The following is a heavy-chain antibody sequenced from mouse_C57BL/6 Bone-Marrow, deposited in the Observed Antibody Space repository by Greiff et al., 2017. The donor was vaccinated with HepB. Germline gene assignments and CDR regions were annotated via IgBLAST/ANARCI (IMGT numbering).Heavy chain of an antibody. J-gene: IGHJ4*01. V-gene: IGHV1-64*01. CDR2: IHPNSGST. CDR1: GYTFTSYW. CDR3: AGLRPYYAMDY. Sequence: QVQLQQPGAELVKPGASVKLSCKASGYTFTSYWMHWVKQRPGKGLEWIGMIHPNSGSTNYNEKFKSKATLTVDKSSSTAYMQLSSLTSEDSAVYYCAGLRPYYAMDYWGQGTSVTVSS. D-gene: IGHD2-4*01.